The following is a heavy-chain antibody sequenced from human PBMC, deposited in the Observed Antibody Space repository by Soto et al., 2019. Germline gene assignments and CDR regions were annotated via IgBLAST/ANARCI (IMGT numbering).Heavy chain of an antibody. CDR1: GGSISSDDYY. CDR2: IYYSGSA. V-gene: IGHV4-30-4*01. J-gene: IGHJ3*02. Sequence: QLQLQESGPGLVKPSQTLSLTCTVSGGSISSDDYYWSWIRQPPGKGLEWIGYIYYSGSAYYNPSLKSRITILLDTTKNQFSLKLTSVTAADTAMYYCARDSFKRGITGTNDAFDIWGQGTMVTVSS. CDR3: ARDSFKRGITGTNDAFDI. D-gene: IGHD1-20*01.